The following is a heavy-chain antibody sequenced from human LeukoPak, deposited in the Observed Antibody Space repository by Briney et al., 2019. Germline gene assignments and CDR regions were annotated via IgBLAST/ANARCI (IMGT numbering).Heavy chain of an antibody. CDR1: GGSISSYY. V-gene: IGHV4-34*01. CDR2: INHSGST. J-gene: IGHJ4*02. Sequence: SETLSLTCTVSGGSISSYYWSWIRQPAGKGLEWIGEINHSGSTNYNPSLKSRVTISVDTSKNQFSLKLSSVTAADTAVYYCARDTSNCSGGSCYPGYFDYWGQGTLVTVSS. CDR3: ARDTSNCSGGSCYPGYFDY. D-gene: IGHD2-15*01.